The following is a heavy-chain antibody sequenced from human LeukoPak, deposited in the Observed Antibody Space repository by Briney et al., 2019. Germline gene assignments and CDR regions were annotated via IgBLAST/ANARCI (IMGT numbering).Heavy chain of an antibody. J-gene: IGHJ4*02. Sequence: GGSLRLSCAASGFTFSSYEMNWVRQAPGKGLEWVSYISSSGSTIYYADSVKGRFTISRDNAKNSLYLQMNSLRAEDTAVYYCAGFDYYGSESYYKHFDSWGQGTLVTVSS. V-gene: IGHV3-48*03. D-gene: IGHD3-10*01. CDR3: AGFDYYGSESYYKHFDS. CDR2: ISSSGSTI. CDR1: GFTFSSYE.